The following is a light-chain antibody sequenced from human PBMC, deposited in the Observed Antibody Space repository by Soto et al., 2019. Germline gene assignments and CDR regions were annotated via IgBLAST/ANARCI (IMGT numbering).Light chain of an antibody. V-gene: IGKV3-15*01. J-gene: IGKJ4*01. CDR2: GAS. Sequence: EIVLTQSPATLSVSPGERATLSCRASQSVSSDLAWYQQKPGQAPRLLIDGASTRATGVPARFSGSGSGTEFTLTISSLQSEDCAVYYCQQYNHWLTFGGGTKVEIK. CDR3: QQYNHWLT. CDR1: QSVSSD.